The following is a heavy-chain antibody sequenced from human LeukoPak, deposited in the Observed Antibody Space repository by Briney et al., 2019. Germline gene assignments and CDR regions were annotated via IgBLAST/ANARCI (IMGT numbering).Heavy chain of an antibody. CDR1: GFTFSSYG. CDR3: AKARPKYSSSPEVV. CDR2: ISYDGSNK. V-gene: IGHV3-30*18. J-gene: IGHJ4*02. Sequence: GGSLRLSCAGSGFTFSSYGMHWVRQAPGKGLEWVAVISYDGSNKYYADSVKGRFTISRDNSKNTLYLQMNSLRAEDTAVYYCAKARPKYSSSPEVVWGQGTLVTVSS. D-gene: IGHD6-6*01.